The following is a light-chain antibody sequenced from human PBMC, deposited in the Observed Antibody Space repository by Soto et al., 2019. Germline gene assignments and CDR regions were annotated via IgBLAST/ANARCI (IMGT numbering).Light chain of an antibody. CDR3: QEYSSVPV. Sequence: DIQMTQSPTSLSASVGDRVTITCRASQGIRNFVAWYQQKPGKAPKLLIYAASTLQSGVPSPFSGSGSGTAFTLTVNSVQPDGVSTSSCQEYSSVPVFGPGTKVEIK. V-gene: IGKV1-27*01. J-gene: IGKJ3*01. CDR1: QGIRNF. CDR2: AAS.